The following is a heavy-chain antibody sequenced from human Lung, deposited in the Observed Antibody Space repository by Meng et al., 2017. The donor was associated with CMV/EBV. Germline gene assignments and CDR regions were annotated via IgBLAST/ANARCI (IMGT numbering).Heavy chain of an antibody. Sequence: SCAASGFTVSSNHMSWVRQAPGKGLVWVSRINSDGSSTSYADSVKGRFTISRDNAKNTLYLQMNSLRAEDTAVYYCARENYGMDVWGKGPTAPSPQ. CDR1: GFTVSSNH. CDR2: INSDGSST. CDR3: ARENYGMDV. J-gene: IGHJ6*04. V-gene: IGHV3-74*01.